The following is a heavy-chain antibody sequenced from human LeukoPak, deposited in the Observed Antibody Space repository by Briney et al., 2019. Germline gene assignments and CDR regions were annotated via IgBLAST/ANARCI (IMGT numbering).Heavy chain of an antibody. J-gene: IGHJ4*02. CDR1: GYTLTSYD. CDR2: MNPNSGRT. CDR3: TRETSSRYFDY. V-gene: IGHV1-8*01. Sequence: ASVKVSCKASGYTLTSYDTNWVRQATGQGLEWMGWMNPNSGRTGYAQNFQGRITITRNTSISTAYMKLSSLRSEDTAVYYCTRETSSRYFDYWGQGTLVTVSS.